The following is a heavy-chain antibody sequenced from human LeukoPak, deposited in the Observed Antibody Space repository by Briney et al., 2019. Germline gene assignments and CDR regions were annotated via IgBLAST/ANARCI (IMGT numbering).Heavy chain of an antibody. Sequence: SVKVSCKASGGTFSSYAISWVRQAPGQGLEWMGGIIPIFGTANYAQKFQGRVTITADESTSTAYMELSSLRSEDTAMYYCARPTTVDDAFDIWGQGTMVTVSS. D-gene: IGHD4-23*01. CDR3: ARPTTVDDAFDI. CDR2: IIPIFGTA. CDR1: GGTFSSYA. J-gene: IGHJ3*02. V-gene: IGHV1-69*01.